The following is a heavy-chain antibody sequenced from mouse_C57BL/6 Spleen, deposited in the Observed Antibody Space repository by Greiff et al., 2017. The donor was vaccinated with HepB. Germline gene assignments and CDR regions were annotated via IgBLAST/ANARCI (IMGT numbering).Heavy chain of an antibody. Sequence: QVQLQQSGAELARPGASVKLSCKASGYTFTSYGISWVKQRTGQGLEWIGEIYPRSGNTYYNEKFKGKATLTADKSSSTAYMELRSLTSEDSAVYFCARKKYWDGDWYFDGWGTGTTVTVAS. CDR3: ARKKYWDGDWYFDG. V-gene: IGHV1-81*01. J-gene: IGHJ1*03. CDR1: GYTFTSYG. D-gene: IGHD4-1*01. CDR2: IYPRSGNT.